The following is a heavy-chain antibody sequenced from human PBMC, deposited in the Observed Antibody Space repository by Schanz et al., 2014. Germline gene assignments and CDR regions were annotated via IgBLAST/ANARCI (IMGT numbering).Heavy chain of an antibody. CDR1: GFSFSDYY. Sequence: EVHLVESGGGLVQPGGSLRLSCAASGFSFSDYYMSWIRQAPGKGLEWVSAMNESHSTIYYADSVRGRFTISRDNAENTLYLQMNSLRAGDAAVYYCARGLIAAAGGAFDYWGQGTLVAVSA. V-gene: IGHV3-23*04. CDR2: MNESHSTI. J-gene: IGHJ4*02. D-gene: IGHD6-13*01. CDR3: ARGLIAAAGGAFDY.